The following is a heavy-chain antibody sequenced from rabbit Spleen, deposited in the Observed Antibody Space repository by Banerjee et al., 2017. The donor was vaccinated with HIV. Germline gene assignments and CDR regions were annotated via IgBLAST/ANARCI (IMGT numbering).Heavy chain of an antibody. CDR2: IYTGDGGT. CDR3: ARDMVAVIGWNFSL. CDR1: GFSFSSTYW. V-gene: IGHV1S40*01. J-gene: IGHJ4*01. D-gene: IGHD6-1*01. Sequence: QSLEESGGDLVKPEGSLTLTCIASGFSFSSTYWMCWVRQAPGKGLEWIGCIYTGDGGTYYASWAKGRFTISKTSSTTVTLQMTSLTAADTATYFCARDMVAVIGWNFSLWGPGTLVTVS.